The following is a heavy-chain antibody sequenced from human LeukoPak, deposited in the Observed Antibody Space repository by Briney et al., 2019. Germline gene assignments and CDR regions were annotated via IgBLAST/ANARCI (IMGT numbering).Heavy chain of an antibody. J-gene: IGHJ4*02. V-gene: IGHV1-18*01. Sequence: GASVKVSCKASGYSFGSFGINWVRRAPGQGLEWMGWISAYKGDTNYAQKLQGRVTMTTDTSTSTAYMDLRSLTSDDTAVYYCARGGYYGSGSFPDYWGQGTLVTVSS. CDR1: GYSFGSFG. D-gene: IGHD3-10*01. CDR3: ARGGYYGSGSFPDY. CDR2: ISAYKGDT.